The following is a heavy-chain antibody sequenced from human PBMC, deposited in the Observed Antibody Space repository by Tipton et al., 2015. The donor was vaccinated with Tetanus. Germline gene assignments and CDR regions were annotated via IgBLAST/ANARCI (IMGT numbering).Heavy chain of an antibody. J-gene: IGHJ4*02. Sequence: TLSLTCTVSGGSIRGHFWSWIRQPAGKGLEWIGRLHSSGDTTYNPSLKSRVTMSVDTSKNQFSLRLCSVTAADTAMYYCAKRAGYSYGSPDFDYWGQGTQVTVSS. V-gene: IGHV4-4*07. CDR3: AKRAGYSYGSPDFDY. D-gene: IGHD5-18*01. CDR2: LHSSGDT. CDR1: GGSIRGHF.